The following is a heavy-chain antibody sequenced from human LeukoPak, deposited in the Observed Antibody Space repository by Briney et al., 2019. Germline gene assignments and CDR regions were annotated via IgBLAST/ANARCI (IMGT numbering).Heavy chain of an antibody. CDR1: GFNFSHYA. Sequence: GGSLRLSCAASGFNFSHYAMHWVRQAPGKGTEWVAVISFDGRVPSSADSVKGRFTISRDNSKSTLYLQMRSLRSEDTAVYYCARQGPEWQLLFGYFDLWGRGTLVTVSS. D-gene: IGHD1-26*01. CDR3: ARQGPEWQLLFGYFDL. J-gene: IGHJ2*01. V-gene: IGHV3-30*15. CDR2: ISFDGRVP.